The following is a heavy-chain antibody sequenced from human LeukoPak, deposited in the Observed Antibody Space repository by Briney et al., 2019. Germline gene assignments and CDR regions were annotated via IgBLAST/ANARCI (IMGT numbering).Heavy chain of an antibody. Sequence: ASVKVSCKASGYTFTGYYMHWVRQAPGQGLEWMGWINPNSGGTNYAQKFQGWATMTRDTSISTAYMELSRLRSDDTAVYYCARVKNKITFGDRTLWYWGQGTLVTVSS. CDR3: ARVKNKITFGDRTLWY. J-gene: IGHJ4*02. CDR1: GYTFTGYY. CDR2: INPNSGGT. V-gene: IGHV1-2*04. D-gene: IGHD3-16*01.